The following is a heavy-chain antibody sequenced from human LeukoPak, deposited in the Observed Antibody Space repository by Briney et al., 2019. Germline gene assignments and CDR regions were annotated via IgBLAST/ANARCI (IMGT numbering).Heavy chain of an antibody. V-gene: IGHV4-34*01. CDR1: GGSFSGYY. J-gene: IGHJ6*03. D-gene: IGHD3-22*01. CDR3: ASATGYYYHSSGYYYYYYMDV. Sequence: KHSETLSLTCAVYGGSFSGYYLSWIRQPPGKGLEWIGEINHSGSTNYNPSLKSRVTISVDTSKNQFSLKLSSVTAADTAVYYCASATGYYYHSSGYYYYYYMDVWGKGTTVTVSS. CDR2: INHSGST.